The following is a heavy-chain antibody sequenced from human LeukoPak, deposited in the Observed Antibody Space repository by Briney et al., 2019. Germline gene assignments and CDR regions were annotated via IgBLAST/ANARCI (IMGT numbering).Heavy chain of an antibody. J-gene: IGHJ3*02. V-gene: IGHV1-2*02. CDR1: GYTITGYY. CDR2: INPNSGGT. Sequence: ASVKVSCKASGYTITGYYMNWVRQAPGQGLEWMGWINPNSGGTNYAQKFQGRVTMTRDTSISTAYMELSRLRSDDTAVYYCASPRNQQLVDDDAFDIWGQGTMVTVSS. CDR3: ASPRNQQLVDDDAFDI. D-gene: IGHD6-13*01.